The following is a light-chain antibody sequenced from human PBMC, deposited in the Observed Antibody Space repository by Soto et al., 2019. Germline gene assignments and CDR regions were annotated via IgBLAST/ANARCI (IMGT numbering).Light chain of an antibody. V-gene: IGKV1-5*03. J-gene: IGKJ2*01. Sequence: DIQMTQSPSTLSASVGDRVTITCRASQSISSWLAWYQQKPGKAPKLLIYKASSLESGVPSRFSGSGSVTEFTLTISSLQPDDFETYYCQQYNSYYTFGQGTKLEIK. CDR2: KAS. CDR3: QQYNSYYT. CDR1: QSISSW.